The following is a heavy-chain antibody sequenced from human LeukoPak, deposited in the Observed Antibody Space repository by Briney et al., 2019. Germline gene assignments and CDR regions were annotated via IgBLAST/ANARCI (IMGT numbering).Heavy chain of an antibody. D-gene: IGHD5-12*01. J-gene: IGHJ3*02. Sequence: GGSLRLSCAASGFTFSSYAMHWVRQAPGKGLEWVAVISYDGSNKYYADSVKGRFTISRDNSKNTLYLQMNSLRAEDTAVYYCAREEVIVASGAFDIWGQGTMVTVSS. CDR2: ISYDGSNK. CDR1: GFTFSSYA. CDR3: AREEVIVASGAFDI. V-gene: IGHV3-30-3*01.